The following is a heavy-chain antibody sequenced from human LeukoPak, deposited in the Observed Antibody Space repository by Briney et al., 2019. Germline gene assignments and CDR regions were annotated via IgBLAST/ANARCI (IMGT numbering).Heavy chain of an antibody. D-gene: IGHD3-10*02. J-gene: IGHJ5*02. CDR1: GFTFKLYA. V-gene: IGHV3-23*01. CDR3: AKDRGPYVVIDNNWFDP. Sequence: RAGGPQRLSCTASGFTFKLYAMTWVRQDPGKGLEWVSGIGGSGDGTHYKHSVKGRFTISRDNSKNTLYLQMNSLRAEDTAVYYCAKDRGPYVVIDNNWFDPWGQGTLVIVSS. CDR2: IGGSGDGT.